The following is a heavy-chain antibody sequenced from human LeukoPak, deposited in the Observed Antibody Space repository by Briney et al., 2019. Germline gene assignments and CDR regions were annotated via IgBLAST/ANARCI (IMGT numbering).Heavy chain of an antibody. V-gene: IGHV3-74*01. CDR1: GFTFSSYW. D-gene: IGHD3-22*01. J-gene: IGHJ4*02. Sequence: GGSLRLSCATSGFTFSSYWIHWVRQAPGKGLVWVSRINPDGSSTNYADSVKGRFTISRDNAKNTLYLQMNSLRAEDTAVYYCARGQPGYYYDSSGYSHWGKGTLVTVSS. CDR3: ARGQPGYYYDSSGYSH. CDR2: INPDGSST.